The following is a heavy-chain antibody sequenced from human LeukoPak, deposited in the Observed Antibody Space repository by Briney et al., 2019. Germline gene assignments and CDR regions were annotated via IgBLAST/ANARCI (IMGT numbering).Heavy chain of an antibody. Sequence: GGSLRLSCAASGFTFTSYTMNWVRQAPGQGLEWISSISSNSNSIHYTDSVKGRFTISRDNSKNTLYLQMNSLRAEDTAVYYCAKDPQITIFGVVILPNWFDPWGQGTLVTVSS. CDR2: ISSNSNSI. V-gene: IGHV3-21*04. J-gene: IGHJ5*02. CDR3: AKDPQITIFGVVILPNWFDP. D-gene: IGHD3-3*01. CDR1: GFTFTSYT.